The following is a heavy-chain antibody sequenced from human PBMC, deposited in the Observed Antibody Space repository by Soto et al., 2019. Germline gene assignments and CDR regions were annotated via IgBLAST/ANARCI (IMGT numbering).Heavy chain of an antibody. CDR1: GFTFSCYA. D-gene: IGHD3-22*01. Sequence: PGGSLRLSCADAGFTFSCYAMHWVRQAPGKGLEWVAFISYDGSNKFYTDSVKGRFTISRDNSKNTLYLQMNSLRAEDTAVFYCARDKTNYCDSSGFYRFFDYWGQGTPVTVSS. CDR3: ARDKTNYCDSSGFYRFFDY. V-gene: IGHV3-30-3*01. CDR2: ISYDGSNK. J-gene: IGHJ4*02.